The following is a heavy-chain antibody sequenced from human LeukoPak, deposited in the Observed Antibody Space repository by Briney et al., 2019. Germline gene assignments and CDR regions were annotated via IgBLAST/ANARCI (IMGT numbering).Heavy chain of an antibody. CDR3: ARDNEYCGGDCYHGFDI. D-gene: IGHD2-21*02. V-gene: IGHV4-34*01. Sequence: SETLSLTCAVYGGSFSGYYWSWIRQPPGKGLEWIGEINHSGSTNYNPSLKSRVTISVDTSKNQFSLKLSSVTAADTAVYYCARDNEYCGGDCYHGFDIWGQGTMVTVSS. J-gene: IGHJ3*02. CDR2: INHSGST. CDR1: GGSFSGYY.